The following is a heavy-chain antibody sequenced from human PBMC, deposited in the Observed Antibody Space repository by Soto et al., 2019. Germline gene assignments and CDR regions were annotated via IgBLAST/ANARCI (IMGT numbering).Heavy chain of an antibody. CDR2: INHSGST. CDR3: ARGVVGGSSGYYPVY. V-gene: IGHV4-34*01. J-gene: IGHJ4*02. Sequence: PSETLSLTCAVYGGSFSGYYWFWIRQPPGKGLEWIGEINHSGSTNYNPSLKSRVTISIDTSKNQFSLKLSSVTAADTAVYHCARGVVGGSSGYYPVYWGQGALVTVSS. CDR1: GGSFSGYY. D-gene: IGHD3-22*01.